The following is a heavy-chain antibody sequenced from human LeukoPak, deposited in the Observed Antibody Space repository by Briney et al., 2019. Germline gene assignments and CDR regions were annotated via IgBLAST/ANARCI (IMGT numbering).Heavy chain of an antibody. V-gene: IGHV3-23*01. CDR2: ISGSGGST. J-gene: IGHJ4*02. CDR1: GFTFSSYA. Sequence: GGSLRLSCAASGFTFSSYAVSWVRQAPGKGLEWVSAISGSGGSTYYADSVKGRFTISRDNSKNTLYLQMNSLRAEDTAVYYCAKVRTPRYYGSGSYGYWGQGTLVTVSS. D-gene: IGHD3-10*01. CDR3: AKVRTPRYYGSGSYGY.